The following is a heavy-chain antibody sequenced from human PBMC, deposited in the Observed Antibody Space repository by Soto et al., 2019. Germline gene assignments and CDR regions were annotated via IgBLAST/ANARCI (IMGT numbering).Heavy chain of an antibody. V-gene: IGHV3-30*18. Sequence: AGGSLRLSCAASGFTFSSYGMHWVRQAPGKGLEWVAVISYDGSNKYYADSVKGRFTISRGNSKNTLYLQMNSLRAEDTAVYYCAKHSQNYGMDVWGQGTTVTVSS. CDR1: GFTFSSYG. CDR2: ISYDGSNK. D-gene: IGHD2-15*01. J-gene: IGHJ6*02. CDR3: AKHSQNYGMDV.